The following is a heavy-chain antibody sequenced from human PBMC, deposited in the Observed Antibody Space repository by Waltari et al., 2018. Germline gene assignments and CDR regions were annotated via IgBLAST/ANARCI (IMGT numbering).Heavy chain of an antibody. CDR3: ARDMGIYTNYAAY. V-gene: IGHV3-7*01. D-gene: IGHD4-4*01. Sequence: EVQLLESGGGLVQPGGSLRLSCVASGFTFSSPWISWLRQAPGKGLEWVANINEDESETFYADSVKGRFTISRDNAKNSLYLQMNSLRVEDTAYYYCARDMGIYTNYAAYWGQGTLVTVSS. J-gene: IGHJ4*02. CDR1: GFTFSSPW. CDR2: INEDESET.